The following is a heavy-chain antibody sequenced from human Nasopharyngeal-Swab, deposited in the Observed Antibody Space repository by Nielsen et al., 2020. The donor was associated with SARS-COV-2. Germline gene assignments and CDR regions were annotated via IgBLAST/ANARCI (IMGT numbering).Heavy chain of an antibody. Sequence: ASVKVSCKASGYTFTSYDINWVRQATGQGLEWMGWMNPNSGNTGYAQKFQGRVTITADKSTSTAYMELSSLRSEDTAVYYCASTPYSSGWYGPRSANYGMDVWGQGATVTVSS. D-gene: IGHD6-19*01. CDR3: ASTPYSSGWYGPRSANYGMDV. CDR1: GYTFTSYD. J-gene: IGHJ6*02. CDR2: MNPNSGNT. V-gene: IGHV1-8*01.